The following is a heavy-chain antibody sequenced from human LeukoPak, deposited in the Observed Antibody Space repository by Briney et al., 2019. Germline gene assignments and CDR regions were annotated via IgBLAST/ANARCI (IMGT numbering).Heavy chain of an antibody. J-gene: IGHJ6*02. CDR2: TVSEIDGGTT. CDR3: TTDEDWNYARKDV. D-gene: IGHD1-7*01. Sequence: GGSLRLSCAASGFTFNYAWMSWVRQVPGKGLEWVGQTVSEIDGGTTDYATPVKGRSTISRDDSKSTLYLQMNSLKIEDTAVYYCTTDEDWNYARKDVWGQGATVIVSS. CDR1: GFTFNYAW. V-gene: IGHV3-15*04.